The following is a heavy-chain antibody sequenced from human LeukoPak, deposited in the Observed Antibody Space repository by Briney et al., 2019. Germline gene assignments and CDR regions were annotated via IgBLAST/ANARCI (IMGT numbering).Heavy chain of an antibody. CDR1: GFTFSYYS. V-gene: IGHV3-7*05. Sequence: RPGGSLRLSCVASGFTFSYYSMNWVRQAPGKGLEWVADIKEDGSEEYYVDSVKGRFTISRDNAQRSLFLQMKSLRAEDTAVYYCARDEGVVGLYAKWGQGTLVTVST. D-gene: IGHD2/OR15-2a*01. CDR3: ARDEGVVGLYAK. J-gene: IGHJ4*02. CDR2: IKEDGSEE.